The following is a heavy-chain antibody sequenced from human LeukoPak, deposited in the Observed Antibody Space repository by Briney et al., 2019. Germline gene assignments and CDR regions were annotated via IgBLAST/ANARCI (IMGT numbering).Heavy chain of an antibody. J-gene: IGHJ4*02. CDR1: GGSISSSSYY. V-gene: IGHV4-39*01. CDR3: AGSRIVLMVYATAFDY. Sequence: PSETLSLTCTVSGGSISSSSYYWGWIRQPPGKGLEWIGSIYYSGSTYYNPSLKSRVTISVDTSKNQFSLRLSSVTAADTAVYYCAGSRIVLMVYATAFDYWGQGTLVTVSS. D-gene: IGHD2-8*01. CDR2: IYYSGST.